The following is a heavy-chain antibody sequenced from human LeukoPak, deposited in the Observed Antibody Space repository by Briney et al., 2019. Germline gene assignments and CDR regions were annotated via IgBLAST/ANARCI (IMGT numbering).Heavy chain of an antibody. CDR3: AKAGELRYCSGGSCYSPSDY. D-gene: IGHD2-15*01. CDR1: GFTFSSYA. Sequence: GGSLRLSCAVSGFTFSSYAMSWVRQAPGKGLEWVSAISGSGGSTYYADSVKGRFTISRDNPKNTLYLQMNSLRAEDTAVYYCAKAGELRYCSGGSCYSPSDYWGQGAPVTVSS. J-gene: IGHJ4*02. CDR2: ISGSGGST. V-gene: IGHV3-23*01.